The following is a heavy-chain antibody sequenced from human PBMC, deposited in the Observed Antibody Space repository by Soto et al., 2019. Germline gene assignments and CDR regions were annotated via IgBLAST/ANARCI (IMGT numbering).Heavy chain of an antibody. J-gene: IGHJ6*02. D-gene: IGHD3-16*01. CDR1: GFTFDDYA. Sequence: EVQLVESGGGVVQPGRSLRLSCAAAGFTFDDYAMHWVRQAPGKGREWVSGINWNSGSIGYADSVKGRFTISRDNAKTSLYLQMNSLRTEDTALYYCAKEKGFGGVRKGMDVWGQGTTVTVSS. CDR3: AKEKGFGGVRKGMDV. CDR2: INWNSGSI. V-gene: IGHV3-9*01.